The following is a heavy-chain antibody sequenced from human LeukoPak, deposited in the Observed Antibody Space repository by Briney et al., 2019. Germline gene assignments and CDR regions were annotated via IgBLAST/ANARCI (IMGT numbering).Heavy chain of an antibody. J-gene: IGHJ4*02. D-gene: IGHD6-19*01. CDR3: AREPTGQWLRDRGDY. V-gene: IGHV1-18*01. CDR2: ISAYNGNT. Sequence: ASVKVSCKASGYTFTSYGISWVRQAPGQGLEWMGWISAYNGNTNYAQKLQGRVTMTTDTSTSTAYMELRSLRPDDTAVYYCAREPTGQWLRDRGDYWGQGTLVTVSS. CDR1: GYTFTSYG.